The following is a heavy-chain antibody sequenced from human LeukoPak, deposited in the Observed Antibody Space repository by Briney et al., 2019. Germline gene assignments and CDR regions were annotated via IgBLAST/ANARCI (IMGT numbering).Heavy chain of an antibody. CDR3: ARGGSSWYYPYFDY. CDR1: GFTFSSYA. J-gene: IGHJ4*02. D-gene: IGHD6-13*01. Sequence: GGSLRLSYAASGFTFSSYAMHWVRQAPGKGLEYVSTISGNGGSTYYANSVKGRFTISRDNSKNTLYLQMGSLRAEDMAVYYCARGGSSWYYPYFDYWGQGTLVTVSS. CDR2: ISGNGGST. V-gene: IGHV3-64*01.